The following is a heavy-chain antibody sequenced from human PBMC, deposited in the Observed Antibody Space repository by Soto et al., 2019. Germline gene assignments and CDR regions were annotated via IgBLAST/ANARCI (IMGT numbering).Heavy chain of an antibody. CDR2: IYYSGST. V-gene: IGHV4-59*01. D-gene: IGHD3-16*02. CDR1: GGSISSYY. Sequence: QVQLQESGPGLVKPSETLSLTCTVSGGSISSYYWSWIRQPPGKGLEWIGYIYYSGSTNYNPSLKSRVTISVDTSKNQFSLKLSSVTAADTAVYYCARIGNDYVWGSYRFDYWGQGTLVTVSS. J-gene: IGHJ4*02. CDR3: ARIGNDYVWGSYRFDY.